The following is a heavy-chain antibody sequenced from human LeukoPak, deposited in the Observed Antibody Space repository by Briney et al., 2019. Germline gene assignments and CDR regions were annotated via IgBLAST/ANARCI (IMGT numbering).Heavy chain of an antibody. CDR1: GASISSGGSS. D-gene: IGHD2-8*01. J-gene: IGHJ4*02. Sequence: SQTLSLTCAVSGASISSGGSSWSWIRQPPGKGLEWIGYIYPSGNTYYNPSLKSRVTISLDKSKNQFSLNLTSVTAADTAVYYCARVRSSNGDSYYFDYWGQGALVTVPS. CDR2: IYPSGNT. CDR3: ARVRSSNGDSYYFDY. V-gene: IGHV4-30-2*01.